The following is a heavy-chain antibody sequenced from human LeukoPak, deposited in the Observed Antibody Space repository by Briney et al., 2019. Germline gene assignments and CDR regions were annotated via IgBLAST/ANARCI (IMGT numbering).Heavy chain of an antibody. J-gene: IGHJ3*02. V-gene: IGHV1-69*13. CDR3: ARDYDFWSGYYDDAFDI. CDR2: IIPIFGTA. Sequence: SVKDSCKASGGTFSSYAISWVRQAPGQGLEWMGGIIPIFGTANYAQKFQGRVTITADESTSTAYMELSSLRSEDTAVYYCARDYDFWSGYYDDAFDIWGQGTMVTVSS. CDR1: GGTFSSYA. D-gene: IGHD3-3*01.